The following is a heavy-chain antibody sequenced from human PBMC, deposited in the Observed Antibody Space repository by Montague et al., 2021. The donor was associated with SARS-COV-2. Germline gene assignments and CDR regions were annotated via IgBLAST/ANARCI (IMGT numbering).Heavy chain of an antibody. V-gene: IGHV4-39*02. D-gene: IGHD1/OR15-1a*01. CDR3: ARWGLNNAFDI. J-gene: IGHJ3*02. CDR1: GASISRSHYF. Sequence: SETLSLTCSVSGASISRSHYFWAWIRQPPGMGLEWIGSIYFTGKTYYHPSLKSRVTISIDTSKNHFSLRLSSVTAADSAVFYCARWGLNNAFDIGGLGTMSTISS. CDR2: IYFTGKT.